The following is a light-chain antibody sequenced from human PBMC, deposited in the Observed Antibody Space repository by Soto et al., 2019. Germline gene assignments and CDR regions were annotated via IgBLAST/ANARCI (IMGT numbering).Light chain of an antibody. CDR1: HSISRDF. CDR3: QQYGSSPLT. V-gene: IGKV3-20*01. J-gene: IGKJ4*01. Sequence: ELVLTQSPGTLSLSPVESATLSCRASHSISRDFLAWYQQRPGQAPRLLIYGAFTRATGIPDRFTGSGSGTDFALSISRLEPEDFAVYICQQYGSSPLTFGGGTKVDI. CDR2: GAF.